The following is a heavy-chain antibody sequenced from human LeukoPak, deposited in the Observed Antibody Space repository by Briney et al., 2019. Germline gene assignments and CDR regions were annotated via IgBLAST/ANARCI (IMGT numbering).Heavy chain of an antibody. V-gene: IGHV4-39*01. D-gene: IGHD3-3*01. CDR2: IYYGNT. Sequence: SETLSLTCTVSGGSISSSSYYWAWIRQPPGKGLEWIGSIYYGNTYYDPSLKSRVTISVDTSKNQFSLKLSSVTAADTAVYYCARVSLEWPHYYMDVWGKGTTVTVSS. J-gene: IGHJ6*03. CDR3: ARVSLEWPHYYMDV. CDR1: GGSISSSSYY.